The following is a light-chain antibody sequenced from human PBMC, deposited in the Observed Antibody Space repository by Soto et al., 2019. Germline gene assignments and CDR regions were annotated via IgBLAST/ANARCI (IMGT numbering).Light chain of an antibody. Sequence: ASVGDRVTITCRASQSISSWLAWYQQKPGKAPKLLIYKASSLESGVPSRFSGSGSGTEFTLTISSLQPDDFATYYCQQYNSYSYTFGQGTKVDIK. CDR3: QQYNSYSYT. CDR1: QSISSW. J-gene: IGKJ2*01. CDR2: KAS. V-gene: IGKV1-5*03.